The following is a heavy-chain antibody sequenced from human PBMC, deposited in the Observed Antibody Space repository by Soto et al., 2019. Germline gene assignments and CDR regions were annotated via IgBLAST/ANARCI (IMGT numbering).Heavy chain of an antibody. J-gene: IGHJ4*02. CDR3: AKFGFSSGWSPSLFDY. CDR2: MSGTGGST. V-gene: IGHV3-23*01. CDR1: GFTFSSYA. Sequence: GSLRLSCAASGFTFSSYAMNWVRQAPGKGLEWVSAMSGTGGSTYYADSVKGRFTISRDNSKNTPYLQMNSLRVEDTAVFYCAKFGFSSGWSPSLFDYWGQGSLVTGSS. D-gene: IGHD6-19*01.